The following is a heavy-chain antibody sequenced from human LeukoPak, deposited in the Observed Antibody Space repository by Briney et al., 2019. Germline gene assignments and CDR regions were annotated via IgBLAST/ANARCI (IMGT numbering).Heavy chain of an antibody. CDR3: ARSQSGVFDV. J-gene: IGHJ3*01. CDR2: ISSSSSTI. D-gene: IGHD2-8*01. Sequence: GGSLRLSCAASGFTFSSYSMNWVRQAPGKGLEWVSYISSSSSTIYYADSVKGRFTISRDNAKNTLYLQMNSPRAEDTALYYCARSQSGVFDVWGQGTMVTVSS. V-gene: IGHV3-48*01. CDR1: GFTFSSYS.